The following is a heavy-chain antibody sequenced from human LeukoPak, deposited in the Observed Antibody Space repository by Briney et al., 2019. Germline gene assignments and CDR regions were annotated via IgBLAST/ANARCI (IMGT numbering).Heavy chain of an antibody. CDR1: GFTFSTYS. J-gene: IGHJ4*02. CDR3: ARPSREGYNSFDY. Sequence: PGGSVRLSCAASGFTFSTYSMNWVRQAPGKGLEWVSYISSSSSTTHYADSVKGRFTISRDNAKNSLYLQMNSLRAEDTAVYYCARPSREGYNSFDYWGQGTLVTVSS. V-gene: IGHV3-48*01. D-gene: IGHD5-24*01. CDR2: ISSSSSTT.